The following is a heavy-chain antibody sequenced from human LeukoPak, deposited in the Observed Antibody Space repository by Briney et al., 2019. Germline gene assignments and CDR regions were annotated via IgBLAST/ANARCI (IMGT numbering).Heavy chain of an antibody. Sequence: GGSLRLSCAASGFTFSNYWMHWVGQAPGKGLEWVSRINPDGSNSNYADSVKGRFTMSRDNAKNTVYLQMDSLRAEDTALFYCVRQAVSGDSGIAYWGRGTLVTVSS. CDR1: GFTFSNYW. V-gene: IGHV3-74*01. CDR2: INPDGSNS. J-gene: IGHJ4*02. D-gene: IGHD2-21*02. CDR3: VRQAVSGDSGIAY.